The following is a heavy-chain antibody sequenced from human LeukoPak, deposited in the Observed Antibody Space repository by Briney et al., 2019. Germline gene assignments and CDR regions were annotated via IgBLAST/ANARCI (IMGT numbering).Heavy chain of an antibody. J-gene: IGHJ3*02. Sequence: PSETLSLTCTVSGGSVSSGSYYWSWIRQPPGKGLGWIGYIYYSGGTNYNPSLKSRVTISVDTSKNQFSLKLSSVTAADTAVFYCARVASGYDVFDIWGQGTMVTVSS. V-gene: IGHV4-61*01. D-gene: IGHD3-3*01. CDR1: GGSVSSGSYY. CDR2: IYYSGGT. CDR3: ARVASGYDVFDI.